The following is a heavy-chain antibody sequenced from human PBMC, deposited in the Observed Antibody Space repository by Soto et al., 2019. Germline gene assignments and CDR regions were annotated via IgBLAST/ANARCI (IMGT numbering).Heavy chain of an antibody. D-gene: IGHD1-1*01. V-gene: IGHV3-30-3*01. CDR3: AREHDAWDV. CDR2: ISHDGGIK. CDR1: GFPFTSYA. Sequence: QVQLVESGGGVVQPGRSLTLSCAASGFPFTSYAIHWVRQAPGKGLEWVAVISHDGGIKHYADSVKGRFTISRDNSTNTLYLQMNSLRDEDTAVYHCAREHDAWDVWGQGTTVTVAS. J-gene: IGHJ6*02.